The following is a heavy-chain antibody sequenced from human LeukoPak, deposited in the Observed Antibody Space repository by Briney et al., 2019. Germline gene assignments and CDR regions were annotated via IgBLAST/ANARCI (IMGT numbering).Heavy chain of an antibody. V-gene: IGHV4-39*01. CDR1: GGSISSSGSY. CDR3: ARHRSGWLQSSFDY. Sequence: SETLSLTCSVSGGSISSSGSYWGWIRQPPGKGLEWIGSIYYSGSIFDNPALKSRVTISVDTSKNQFSLKLSSVTAADTAVYYCARHRSGWLQSSFDYWGQGTLVTVSS. J-gene: IGHJ4*02. CDR2: IYYSGSI. D-gene: IGHD5-24*01.